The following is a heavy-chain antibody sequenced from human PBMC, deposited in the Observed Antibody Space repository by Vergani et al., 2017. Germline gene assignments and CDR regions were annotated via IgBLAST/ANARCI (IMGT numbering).Heavy chain of an antibody. V-gene: IGHV1-18*01. CDR3: ARCGLGYCSGGSCFPPAEYFQH. CDR2: ISAYNGHT. CDR1: GYTFTSYG. J-gene: IGHJ1*01. Sequence: QVQLVQSGAEVKKPGASVKVSCKASGYTFTSYGISWVRQAPGQGLEWMGWISAYNGHTNYAQKVQGRVTMTTDTSTSTAYMELRSLRSDDTAIYYCARCGLGYCSGGSCFPPAEYFQHWGQGTLVSVSS. D-gene: IGHD2-15*01.